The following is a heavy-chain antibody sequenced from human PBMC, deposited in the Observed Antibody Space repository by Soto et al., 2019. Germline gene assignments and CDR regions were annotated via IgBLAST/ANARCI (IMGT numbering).Heavy chain of an antibody. J-gene: IGHJ4*02. V-gene: IGHV1-18*01. CDR1: GYGFTTYG. Sequence: QIHLVQSGAEVKKPGASVKVSCKGSGYGFTTYGITWVRQAPGQGLEWMAWISAHNGNTNYAQKLQGRVTVTRDTSTSTAYMELMSLRSYDTDVYYCAGGRYGDYWGQGALVTVSS. CDR3: AGGRYGDY. D-gene: IGHD1-1*01. CDR2: ISAHNGNT.